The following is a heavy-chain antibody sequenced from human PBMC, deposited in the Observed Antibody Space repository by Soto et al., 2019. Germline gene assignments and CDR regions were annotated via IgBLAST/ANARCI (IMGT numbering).Heavy chain of an antibody. CDR2: IYYSGST. Sequence: SETLSLTCSVSGDSISNSSYYWAWIRQPPGKGLEWIGSIYYSGSTYHNPSLKSRVTISVDTSKSKFSLELSSVTAADTAVYYCARQTHDYSHYYYTDVWGKGTTVTVSS. CDR1: GDSISNSSYY. D-gene: IGHD4-4*01. J-gene: IGHJ6*03. V-gene: IGHV4-39*01. CDR3: ARQTHDYSHYYYTDV.